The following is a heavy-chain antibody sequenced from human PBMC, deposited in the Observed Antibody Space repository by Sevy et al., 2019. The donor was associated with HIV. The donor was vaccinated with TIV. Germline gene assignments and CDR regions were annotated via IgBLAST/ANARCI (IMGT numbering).Heavy chain of an antibody. CDR1: GGSISSGDYY. CDR2: IYYSGST. CDR3: ARVLVSMRSDYVWFDP. Sequence: SETLSLTCTVSGGSISSGDYYWSWIRQPPGKGLEWIGYIYYSGSTYYNPSLKSRVTISVDTSKNRFSLKLSSVTAADTAVYYCARVLVSMRSDYVWFDPWGQGTLVTVSS. V-gene: IGHV4-30-4*01. D-gene: IGHD4-17*01. J-gene: IGHJ5*02.